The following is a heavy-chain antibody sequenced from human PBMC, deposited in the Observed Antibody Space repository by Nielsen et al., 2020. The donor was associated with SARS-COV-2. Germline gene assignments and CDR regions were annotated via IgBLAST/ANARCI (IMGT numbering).Heavy chain of an antibody. D-gene: IGHD5-18*01. CDR2: INHSGST. CDR1: GGSFSGYH. Sequence: SETLSLTCTVYGGSFSGYHWSWIRQSPGKELEWIGEINHSGSTNYNPSLKSRVTISIDTSKKQFSLNLRSVTAADMAVYYCARRAEGLELWRRYFYYMDVWGKGTTVTVSS. V-gene: IGHV4-34*01. CDR3: ARRAEGLELWRRYFYYMDV. J-gene: IGHJ6*03.